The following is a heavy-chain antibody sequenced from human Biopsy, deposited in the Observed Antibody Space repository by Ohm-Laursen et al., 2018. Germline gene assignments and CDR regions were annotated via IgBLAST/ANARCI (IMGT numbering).Heavy chain of an antibody. D-gene: IGHD1-26*01. CDR1: GYTFTSHD. CDR3: ARWETTLGRSLDS. Sequence: ASVKVSCKASGYTFTSHDINWVRQATGRGLEWMGWMSPNTGNTVYAQSFQDRVTMTSDTSTGTAYMELTSLTSDDTAVYFCARWETTLGRSLDSWGQGTLVAVSS. V-gene: IGHV1-8*01. CDR2: MSPNTGNT. J-gene: IGHJ4*02.